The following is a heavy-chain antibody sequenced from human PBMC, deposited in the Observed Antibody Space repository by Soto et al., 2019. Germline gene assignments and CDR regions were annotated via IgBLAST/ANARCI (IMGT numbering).Heavy chain of an antibody. Sequence: GSLRLSCAASGFTFNNYWMSWVRQAPGKGLEWVANIKQDGSEKYYVDSVKGRFTISRDNAKNSLYLQMNSLRAEDTAVYYCAKNNRDCISTNCFVFVDWGQGTLVTVAS. V-gene: IGHV3-7*01. J-gene: IGHJ4*02. CDR2: IKQDGSEK. CDR1: GFTFNNYW. D-gene: IGHD2-2*01. CDR3: AKNNRDCISTNCFVFVD.